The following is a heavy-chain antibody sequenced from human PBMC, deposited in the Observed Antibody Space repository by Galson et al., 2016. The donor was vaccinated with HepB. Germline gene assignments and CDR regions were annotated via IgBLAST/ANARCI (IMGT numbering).Heavy chain of an antibody. Sequence: SLRLSCAASGFSFYSFSMGWVRQAPGKGLEWVSGISDSGGNTWDADSVKGRFIISRDNSKNTLYLQLNSLRAEDTAVYYCAKVPPGERKETCGAVRRKKGITFFDHWGQGTLVTVSS. J-gene: IGHJ4*02. D-gene: IGHD3-16*01. V-gene: IGHV3-23*01. CDR2: ISDSGGNT. CDR3: AKVPPGERKETCGAVRRKKGITFFDH. CDR1: GFSFYSFS.